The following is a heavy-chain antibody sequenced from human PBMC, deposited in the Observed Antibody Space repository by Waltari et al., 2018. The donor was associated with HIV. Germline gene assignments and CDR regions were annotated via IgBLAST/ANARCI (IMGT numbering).Heavy chain of an antibody. J-gene: IGHJ4*02. D-gene: IGHD3-9*01. Sequence: QITLKESGPSLVKPTQTLTLTCTLSGFSLHTDGVGVGWIRQTPGRSLEWLALLYWTDEVLYTPSLQSRLSVTRDPSKSQVVLTLANVDPVDSGTYFCAHTAGRNFDLFLPHFDYWGRGTLVTVS. CDR2: LYWTDEV. CDR1: GFSLHTDGVG. V-gene: IGHV2-5*01. CDR3: AHTAGRNFDLFLPHFDY.